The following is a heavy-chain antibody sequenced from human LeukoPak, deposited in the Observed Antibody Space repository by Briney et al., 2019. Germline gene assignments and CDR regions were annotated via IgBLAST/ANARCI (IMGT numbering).Heavy chain of an antibody. J-gene: IGHJ5*02. CDR1: GSTFSSHW. CDR2: IKYDASST. V-gene: IGHV3-74*01. Sequence: PGGSLRLSCADSGSTFSSHWMHWVRQAPGKGLVWVSRIKYDASSTSYADSVKGRFTISRDNSKNTLYLQMNSLRAEDTAVYYCARDAQKTKYDSSGYYSNWFDPWGQGTLVTVSS. D-gene: IGHD3-22*01. CDR3: ARDAQKTKYDSSGYYSNWFDP.